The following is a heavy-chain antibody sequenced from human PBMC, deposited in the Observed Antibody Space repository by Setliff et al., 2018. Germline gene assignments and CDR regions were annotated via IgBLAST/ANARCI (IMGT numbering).Heavy chain of an antibody. CDR3: AKDIYGSGSYAVGGYFDY. CDR1: GFTFSSYS. D-gene: IGHD3-10*01. J-gene: IGHJ4*02. CDR2: ISSDGSST. Sequence: GSLRLSCAASGFTFSSYSMNWVRQAPGEGLEWVSGISSDGSSTIYADSVKGRFTISRDNSKNTPYLQMNSLRPDDTAVYYCAKDIYGSGSYAVGGYFDYWGQGTQVTVSS. V-gene: IGHV3-NL1*01.